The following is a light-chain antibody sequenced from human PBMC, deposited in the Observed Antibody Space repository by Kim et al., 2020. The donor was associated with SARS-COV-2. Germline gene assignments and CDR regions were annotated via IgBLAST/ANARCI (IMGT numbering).Light chain of an antibody. CDR2: AAS. J-gene: IGKJ4*01. CDR3: QQLNSYPGT. Sequence: DIQLTQSPSFLSASVGDRVTITCRASQGISSYLAWYQQKPGKAPKLLIYAASTLQSGVPSRFSGSGSGTEFTLTISSLQPEDFATYSCQQLNSYPGTFGGGTKVDIK. V-gene: IGKV1-9*01. CDR1: QGISSY.